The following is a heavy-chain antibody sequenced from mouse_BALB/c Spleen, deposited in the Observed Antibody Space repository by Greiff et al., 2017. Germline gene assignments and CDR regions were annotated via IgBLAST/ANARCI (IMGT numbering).Heavy chain of an antibody. D-gene: IGHD1-1*01. J-gene: IGHJ4*01. Sequence: QVTLKVSGPGILQPSQTLSLTCSFSGFSLSTSGMGVSWIRQPSGKGLEWLAHIYWDDDKRYNPSLKSRLTISKDTSSNQVFLKITSVDTADTATYYCARRVYGFYAMDYWGQGTSVTVSS. CDR2: IYWDDDK. CDR1: GFSLSTSGMG. CDR3: ARRVYGFYAMDY. V-gene: IGHV8-12*01.